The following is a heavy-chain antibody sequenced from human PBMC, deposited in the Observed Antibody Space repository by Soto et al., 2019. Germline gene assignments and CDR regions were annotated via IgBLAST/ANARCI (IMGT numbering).Heavy chain of an antibody. J-gene: IGHJ3*02. CDR3: ARAIDDSTADAFDI. D-gene: IGHD3-22*01. V-gene: IGHV4-30-2*01. Sequence: QLQLQESGSGLVKPSQTLSLTCAVSGGSISSGGYSWSWIRQPPGKGLEWIGYIYHSGSTYYNTSLKSRVTISVDSSKNQFSLKLSSVTAADTAVYYCARAIDDSTADAFDIWGQGTMVTASS. CDR2: IYHSGST. CDR1: GGSISSGGYS.